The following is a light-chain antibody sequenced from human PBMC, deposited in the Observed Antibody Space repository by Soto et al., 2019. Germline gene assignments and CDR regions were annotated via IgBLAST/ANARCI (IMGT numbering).Light chain of an antibody. CDR2: KAS. V-gene: IGKV1-5*03. J-gene: IGKJ1*01. Sequence: IQMTQSPSTLSASVGDRVTFTCRASQTISTWLAWYKQKPGEAPKLLIYKASTLEVGVPSRFSASGSGTDFTLTINTLQAADFATYYCQQYHSYPWTFGQGTKV. CDR3: QQYHSYPWT. CDR1: QTISTW.